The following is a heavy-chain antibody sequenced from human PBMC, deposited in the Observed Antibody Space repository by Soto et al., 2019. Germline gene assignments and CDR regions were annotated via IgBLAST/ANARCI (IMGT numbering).Heavy chain of an antibody. V-gene: IGHV4-31*03. J-gene: IGHJ4*02. CDR3: ASHPNYDILPGYAENDY. CDR1: GGSISSGGYY. D-gene: IGHD3-9*01. Sequence: QVQLQESGPGLVKPSQTLSLTCTVSGGSISSGGYYWSWIRQHPGKGLEWIGYIYYSGSTYYNPSLQRRFTISVDTSKNQFSLKLSSVTAADTAVYYCASHPNYDILPGYAENDYWGQGTLVTVSS. CDR2: IYYSGST.